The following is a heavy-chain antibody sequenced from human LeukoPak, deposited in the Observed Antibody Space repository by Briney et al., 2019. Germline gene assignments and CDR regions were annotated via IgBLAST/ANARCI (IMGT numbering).Heavy chain of an antibody. CDR2: INHSGST. CDR1: GGSFSGYY. J-gene: IGHJ4*02. V-gene: IGHV4-34*01. CDR3: AKEGGNGGNSPFDY. D-gene: IGHD4-23*01. Sequence: PSETLSLTCAVYGGSFSGYYWSWIRQPPGKGLEWIGEINHSGSTNYNPSLKSRVTISLDTSKNQFSLKLRSVTAADTAVYYCAKEGGNGGNSPFDYWGQGTLVTVSS.